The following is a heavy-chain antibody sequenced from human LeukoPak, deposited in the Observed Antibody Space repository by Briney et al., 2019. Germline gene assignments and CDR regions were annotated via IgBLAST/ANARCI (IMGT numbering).Heavy chain of an antibody. CDR2: ICTSGST. CDR3: ARDRGASSIAAAGNLNWFDP. D-gene: IGHD6-13*01. CDR1: GGSISSYY. V-gene: IGHV4-4*07. Sequence: SETLSLTCTVSGGSISSYYWSWIRQPAGKGLEWIGRICTSGSTNYNPSLKSRVTMSVDTSKNQFSLKLSSVTAADTAVYYCARDRGASSIAAAGNLNWFDPWGQGTLVTVSS. J-gene: IGHJ5*02.